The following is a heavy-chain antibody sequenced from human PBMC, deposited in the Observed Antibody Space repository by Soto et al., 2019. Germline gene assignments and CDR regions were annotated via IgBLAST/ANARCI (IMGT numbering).Heavy chain of an antibody. CDR2: ISGSGGST. D-gene: IGHD4-17*01. Sequence: GGSLRLSCAASGFTFSSYAMSWVRQAPGKGLEWVSAISGSGGSTYYADSVKGRFTISRDNSKNTLYLQMNSLRAEDTAVYYYANRIDKLRWMTPKIGGMDVWGQGTTVTVSS. V-gene: IGHV3-23*01. CDR3: ANRIDKLRWMTPKIGGMDV. J-gene: IGHJ6*02. CDR1: GFTFSSYA.